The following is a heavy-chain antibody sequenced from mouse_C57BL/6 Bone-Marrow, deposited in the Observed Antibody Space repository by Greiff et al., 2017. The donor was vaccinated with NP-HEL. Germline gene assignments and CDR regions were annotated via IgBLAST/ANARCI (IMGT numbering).Heavy chain of an antibody. D-gene: IGHD1-1*01. Sequence: VQLKQSGGGLVKPGGSLKLSCAASGFTFSSYAMSWVRQTPEKRQEWVATISDGGSYTYYPDNVKGRFTISRDNAKNNLYLQMSHLKSEDTAMYYCARDYYALRAWFAYWGQGTLVTVSA. J-gene: IGHJ3*01. CDR3: ARDYYALRAWFAY. V-gene: IGHV5-4*01. CDR2: ISDGGSYT. CDR1: GFTFSSYA.